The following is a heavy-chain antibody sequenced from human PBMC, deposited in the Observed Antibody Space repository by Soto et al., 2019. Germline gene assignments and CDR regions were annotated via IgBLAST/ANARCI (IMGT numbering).Heavy chain of an antibody. J-gene: IGHJ6*03. CDR3: ARVTSATIPSGSYYYMDV. CDR1: GGSFSGYY. Sequence: SETLSLTCAVYGGSFSGYYWSWIRQPPGKGLEWIGEINHSGSTNYNPSLKSRVTISVDTSKNQFSLKLSSVTAADTAVYYCARVTSATIPSGSYYYMDVWGKGTTVTVSS. CDR2: INHSGST. D-gene: IGHD5-12*01. V-gene: IGHV4-34*01.